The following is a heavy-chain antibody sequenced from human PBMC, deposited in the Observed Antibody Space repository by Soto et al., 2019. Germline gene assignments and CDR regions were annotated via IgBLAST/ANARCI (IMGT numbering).Heavy chain of an antibody. CDR3: ASAGGLGAVAADY. Sequence: QLQLQESGSGLVKPSQTLSLTCAVSGGSISSGGYSWSWIRQPPGKGLEWIGYIYHSGSTYYNPSRKSRVTLSVDRSKNQFSLKLGSVTAADTAGYYCASAGGLGAVAADYWGQGTLVTVSS. CDR1: GGSISSGGYS. J-gene: IGHJ4*02. D-gene: IGHD6-19*01. V-gene: IGHV4-30-2*01. CDR2: IYHSGST.